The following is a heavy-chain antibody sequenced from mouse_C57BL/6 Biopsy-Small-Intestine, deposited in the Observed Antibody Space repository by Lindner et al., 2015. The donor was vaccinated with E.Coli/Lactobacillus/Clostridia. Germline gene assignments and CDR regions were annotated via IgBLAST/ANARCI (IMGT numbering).Heavy chain of an antibody. CDR2: IDPEDGVT. D-gene: IGHD4-1*01. V-gene: IGHV14-2*01. Sequence: VQLQESGAELVEPGASVKLSCTASGFNIKDYYMHWVKQRTEQGLEWIGRIDPEDGVTKYAPKFQGKATIRADISSNTAYLQLSSLTSEDTAVYYCARGLGRAWFAYWGQGTLVTVSA. CDR1: GFNIKDYY. CDR3: ARGLGRAWFAY. J-gene: IGHJ3*01.